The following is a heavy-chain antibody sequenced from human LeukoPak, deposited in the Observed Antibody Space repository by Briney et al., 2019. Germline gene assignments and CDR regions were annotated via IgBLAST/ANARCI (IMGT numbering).Heavy chain of an antibody. Sequence: ASVTVSCTASGGTFSSYAISWVRQAPGQGLEWMGGIIPIFGTANYAQKFQGRVTITADESTSTAYMELSSLRSEDTAVYYCARWREWELDYWGQGTLVTVSS. CDR2: IIPIFGTA. CDR1: GGTFSSYA. D-gene: IGHD1-26*01. J-gene: IGHJ4*02. CDR3: ARWREWELDY. V-gene: IGHV1-69*13.